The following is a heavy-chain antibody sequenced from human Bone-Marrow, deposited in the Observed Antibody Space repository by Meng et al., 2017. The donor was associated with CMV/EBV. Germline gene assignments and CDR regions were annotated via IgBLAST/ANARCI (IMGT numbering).Heavy chain of an antibody. V-gene: IGHV3-30*02. D-gene: IGHD2-2*01. CDR2: IGEDGTTE. J-gene: IGHJ4*02. CDR3: ANWLGYCEGASCHGAAL. Sequence: GESLKISCAASGFSFSDYGMHWVRQAPGKGLEWVAFIGEDGTTEYYGGSVKGRFTIARDNSKSTLNLQMNSLRPEDTAVYYCANWLGYCEGASCHGAALWGLGKQVPVSS. CDR1: GFSFSDYG.